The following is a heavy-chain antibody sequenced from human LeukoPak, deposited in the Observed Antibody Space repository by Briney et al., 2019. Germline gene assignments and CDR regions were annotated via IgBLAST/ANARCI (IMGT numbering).Heavy chain of an antibody. D-gene: IGHD3-3*01. V-gene: IGHV3-21*01. CDR2: SSSSSSYI. J-gene: IGHJ4*02. Sequence: PGGSLRLSCAASGFTFSSYSMNWVRQAPGKGLEWVSSSSSSSSYIYYADSVKGRFTISRDNAKNSLYLQMNSLRAEDTAVYYCAYLGNIAQGDFWSGDVDYWGQGTLVTVSS. CDR1: GFTFSSYS. CDR3: AYLGNIAQGDFWSGDVDY.